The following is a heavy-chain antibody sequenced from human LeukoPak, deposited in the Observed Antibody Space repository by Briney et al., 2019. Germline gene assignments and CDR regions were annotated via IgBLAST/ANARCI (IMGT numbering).Heavy chain of an antibody. Sequence: PGGSLRLSCAASGFAFSSYGMHWVRQAPGKGLVWVSCMNSDSSSRIYADSVKGRFTISRDNAKNTLYLQMNSLRAEDTAVYYCARGGGGYCLYWRKGTVVSVSS. D-gene: IGHD1-26*01. J-gene: IGHJ4*02. CDR3: ARGGGGYCLY. CDR2: MNSDSSSR. V-gene: IGHV3-74*01. CDR1: GFAFSSYG.